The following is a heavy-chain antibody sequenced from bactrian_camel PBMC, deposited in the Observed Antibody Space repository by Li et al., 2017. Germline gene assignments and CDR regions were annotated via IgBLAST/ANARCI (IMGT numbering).Heavy chain of an antibody. CDR1: GYTYRRYC. V-gene: IGHV3S26*01. J-gene: IGHJ7*01. Sequence: HVQLVESGGGSVQAGGSLRLSCAVSGYTYRRYCMGWFRQASGKERGGVAAIDRDGDTSYADSVKGRFTISKDNAKNTLYLQMNSLKPEDTAMYYCEARNYLPYCRGGYQLRYYSGMDYWGKGTQVTVS. D-gene: IGHD2*01. CDR2: IDRDGDT.